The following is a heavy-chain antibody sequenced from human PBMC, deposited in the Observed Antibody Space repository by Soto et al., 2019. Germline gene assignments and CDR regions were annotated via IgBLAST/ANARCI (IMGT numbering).Heavy chain of an antibody. CDR3: ARERSAYYYESSGYWAFDI. CDR1: SGSINSGDYY. CDR2: IYYSGTT. D-gene: IGHD3-22*01. Sequence: SETLSLTCTVSSGSINSGDYYWNWIRQPPGKGLEWIGYIYYSGTTYYNPSLKSRATISVDTSKNHFSLRLSSVTAADTAVYYCARERSAYYYESSGYWAFDIWGQGTKVTVSS. J-gene: IGHJ3*02. V-gene: IGHV4-30-4*01.